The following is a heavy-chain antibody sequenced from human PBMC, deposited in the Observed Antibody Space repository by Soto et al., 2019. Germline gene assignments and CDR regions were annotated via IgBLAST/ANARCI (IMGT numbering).Heavy chain of an antibody. Sequence: QVHLQESGPGLVKPSETLSLTCTVSGGSINNHYWSWIRQPPGKGLEWIGYIYYTGSTNYNPSLKSRVTMSVDTSNNRASLNLTSLTAADTAIYYCARANWYSEYWGQGTLVTVSS. J-gene: IGHJ4*02. CDR1: GGSINNHY. CDR3: ARANWYSEY. CDR2: IYYTGST. V-gene: IGHV4-59*11. D-gene: IGHD7-27*01.